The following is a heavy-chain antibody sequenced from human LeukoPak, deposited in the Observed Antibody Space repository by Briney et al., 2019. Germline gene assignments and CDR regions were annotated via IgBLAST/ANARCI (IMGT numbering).Heavy chain of an antibody. CDR3: ARDDLTGYSVY. CDR2: IIPIFGTA. V-gene: IGHV1-69*06. J-gene: IGHJ4*02. Sequence: SVKVSCKASVDTFSSYAISWVPDAPGQGLEWMGEIIPIFGTANYAQKFQGRVTITADKSTSTAYMELSSLRSEDTAVYYCARDDLTGYSVYWGQGTMVSVSS. CDR1: VDTFSSYA. D-gene: IGHD3-9*01.